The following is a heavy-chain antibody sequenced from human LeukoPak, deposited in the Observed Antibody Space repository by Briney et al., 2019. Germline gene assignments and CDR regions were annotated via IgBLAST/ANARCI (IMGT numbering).Heavy chain of an antibody. CDR1: RFTFSNYW. CDR3: AKWGPYCVGDYCPALDS. V-gene: IGHV3-7*01. D-gene: IGHD2-21*02. Sequence: GGSLRLSCVASRFTFSNYWMSWVRQAPGKGLEWVANINQDGSKKRYADSMKGRFTISRDNAKESLYLQLNSLKAEDTAVYYCAKWGPYCVGDYCPALDSWGQGTLVTVSS. CDR2: INQDGSKK. J-gene: IGHJ4*02.